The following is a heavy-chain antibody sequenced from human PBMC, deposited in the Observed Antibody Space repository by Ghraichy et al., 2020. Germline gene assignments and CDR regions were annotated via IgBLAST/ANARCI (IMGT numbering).Heavy chain of an antibody. CDR3: ARESPGSSSWYEG. Sequence: GGSLRLSCAASGFTSSSYWMSWVRQAPGKGLEWVANTKQDGSEKYYVDSVKGRFTVSRDNAKNFLYLQMNSLRVEDTAIYYCARESPGSSSWYEGWGQGTLVTVSS. CDR2: TKQDGSEK. V-gene: IGHV3-7*03. J-gene: IGHJ4*02. CDR1: GFTSSSYW. D-gene: IGHD6-13*01.